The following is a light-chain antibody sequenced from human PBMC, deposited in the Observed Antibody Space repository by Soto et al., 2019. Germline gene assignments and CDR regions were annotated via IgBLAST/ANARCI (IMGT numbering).Light chain of an antibody. CDR2: CSS. V-gene: IGKV3-20*01. Sequence: EIVLTQSPGTLSLSPGERATLSCRASQSVSSSFLVWYQQQPGQAPRLLIYCSSSRATGIPDRFSGSGSGTDFTLTISRLEPEDFAVYYCHQYDSSPLTFGGGTKVEIK. J-gene: IGKJ4*01. CDR1: QSVSSSF. CDR3: HQYDSSPLT.